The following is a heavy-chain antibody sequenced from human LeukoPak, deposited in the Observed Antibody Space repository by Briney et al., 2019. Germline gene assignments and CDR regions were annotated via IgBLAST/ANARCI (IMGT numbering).Heavy chain of an antibody. Sequence: GGSLRLSCAASGFTFSGYSMTWVRQAPGKGLEWVSSISTSNSYRYYADSVKGRFTISRGNAKNSLYLQMNSLRAEDTAVYYCAREEGQLAVWGQGTLVTVSS. CDR1: GFTFSGYS. D-gene: IGHD5-18*01. J-gene: IGHJ4*02. CDR2: ISTSNSYR. V-gene: IGHV3-21*01. CDR3: AREEGQLAV.